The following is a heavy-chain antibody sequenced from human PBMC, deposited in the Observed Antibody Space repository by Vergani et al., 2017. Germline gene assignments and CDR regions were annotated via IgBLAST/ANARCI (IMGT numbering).Heavy chain of an antibody. Sequence: EVQLLESGGGLVQPGGSLRLSCAASGFTFSSYAMSWVRQAPGKGLEWVSAISGSGGSTYYADSVKGRFTISRDITKNTVYLQMSSLRVEDTAVYYCVTTRSGAFHIWGQGTLVTVSS. CDR1: GFTFSSYA. D-gene: IGHD1-1*01. CDR3: VTTRSGAFHI. V-gene: IGHV3-23*01. CDR2: ISGSGGST. J-gene: IGHJ3*02.